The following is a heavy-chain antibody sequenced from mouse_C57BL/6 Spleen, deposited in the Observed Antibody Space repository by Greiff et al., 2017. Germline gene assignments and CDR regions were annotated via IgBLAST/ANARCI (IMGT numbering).Heavy chain of an antibody. D-gene: IGHD2-4*01. V-gene: IGHV1-81*01. CDR3: ARRDDYDAYFDY. CDR2: IYPRSGNT. CDR1: GYTFTSYG. Sequence: VQLLQSGAELARPGASVKLSCEASGYTFTSYGISWVKQRTGQGLEWIGEIYPRSGNTYYNDKVKGKATLTADKSSSTAYMELRSLTSEDSAVYFCARRDDYDAYFDYWGQGTTLTVSS. J-gene: IGHJ2*01.